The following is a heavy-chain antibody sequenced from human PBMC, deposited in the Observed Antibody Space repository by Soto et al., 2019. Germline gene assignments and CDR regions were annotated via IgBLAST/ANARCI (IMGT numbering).Heavy chain of an antibody. Sequence: GGSLRLSCAASGFTFSSYAMHWVRQAPGKGLEWVAVISYDGSNKYYADSVKGRFTISRDNSKNTLYLQMNSLRAEATAVYYCARIYSRSSADAFDIWGQGTMVTVSS. D-gene: IGHD6-6*01. CDR2: ISYDGSNK. V-gene: IGHV3-30*14. CDR3: ARIYSRSSADAFDI. J-gene: IGHJ3*02. CDR1: GFTFSSYA.